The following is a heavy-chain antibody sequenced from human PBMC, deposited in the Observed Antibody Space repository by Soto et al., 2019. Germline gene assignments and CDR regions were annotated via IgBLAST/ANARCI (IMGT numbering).Heavy chain of an antibody. CDR1: GYTFSNYY. CDR3: ARGPKLTDFGDRGYYGMDV. Sequence: QVHLVQSGAEVKKPGASVTFPCKASGYTFSNYYMHWVRQAPGQGLEWVGIINPSGGGTNYAQNFQGRVTMTRDTSTSTVYMELNSLRSEDTAVYYCARGPKLTDFGDRGYYGMDVWGHGTTVTVSS. J-gene: IGHJ6*02. D-gene: IGHD4-17*01. CDR2: INPSGGGT. V-gene: IGHV1-46*01.